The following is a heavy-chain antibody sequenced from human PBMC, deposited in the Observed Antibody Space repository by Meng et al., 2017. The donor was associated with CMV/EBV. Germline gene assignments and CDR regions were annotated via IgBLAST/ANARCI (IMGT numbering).Heavy chain of an antibody. J-gene: IGHJ4*02. CDR2: IYYSGST. V-gene: IGHV4-59*01. CDR3: ARDLRVDSSSYYYFDY. D-gene: IGHD6-13*01. CDR1: GGSISSYY. Sequence: SETLSLTCTVSGGSISSYYWSWIRRPPGKGLEWIGYIYYSGSTNYNPSLKSRVTISVDTSKNQFSLKLSSVTAADTAVYYCARDLRVDSSSYYYFDYWGQGTLVTVSS.